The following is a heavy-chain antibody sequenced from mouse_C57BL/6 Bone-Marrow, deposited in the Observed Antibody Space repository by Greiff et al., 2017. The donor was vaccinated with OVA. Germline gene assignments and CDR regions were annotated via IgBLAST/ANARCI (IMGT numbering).Heavy chain of an antibody. V-gene: IGHV1-15*01. CDR1: GYTFTDYE. D-gene: IGHD1-1*01. Sequence: VQLQQSGAELVRPGASVTLSCKASGYTFTDYEMHWVKQTPVHGLEWIGAIDPETGGTAYNQKFKGKAILTADKSSSTAYMELRSLTSEDSAVYYGSDPYGSSYVDYWGQGTTLTVSS. CDR2: IDPETGGT. CDR3: SDPYGSSYVDY. J-gene: IGHJ2*01.